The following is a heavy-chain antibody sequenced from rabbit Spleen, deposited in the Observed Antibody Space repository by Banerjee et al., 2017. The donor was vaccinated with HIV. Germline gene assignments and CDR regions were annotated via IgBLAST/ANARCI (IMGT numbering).Heavy chain of an antibody. CDR1: GFSFSNKAV. CDR3: ARGYAGYTDSGYSRGLYL. CDR2: INAVTGKA. J-gene: IGHJ4*01. V-gene: IGHV1S45*01. D-gene: IGHD7-1*01. Sequence: QEQLVESGGGLVRPEGSLKLSCTASGFSFSNKAVMCWVRQAPGKGLQWIACINAVTGKAVYATWAKGRFTFSKTSSTTVTLQVTSLTVADTATYFCARGYAGYTDSGYSRGLYLWGPGTLVTVS.